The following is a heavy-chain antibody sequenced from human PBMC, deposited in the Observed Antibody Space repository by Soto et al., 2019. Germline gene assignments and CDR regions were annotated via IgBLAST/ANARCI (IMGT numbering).Heavy chain of an antibody. Sequence: EVQLVASGGDLVQPGGTLRLSCAASEFTFSNYWMHWVRQAPGTGLVWVSRIKGDGSITNYEDSVKGRFTISRDNAKNTLFLQMDSVTADDTAVYYCARGVPGHYATDVWGKGTTVTVSS. CDR3: ARGVPGHYATDV. V-gene: IGHV3-74*02. J-gene: IGHJ6*04. CDR2: IKGDGSIT. CDR1: EFTFSNYW.